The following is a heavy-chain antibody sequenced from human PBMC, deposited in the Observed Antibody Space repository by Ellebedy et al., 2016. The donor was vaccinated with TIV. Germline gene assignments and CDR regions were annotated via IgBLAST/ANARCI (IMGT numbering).Heavy chain of an antibody. Sequence: GESLKISCAASGFTFSSHWMSWVRQAPGKGLEWVANINQDGSDTYYVDSVRGRFTISRDNAKNSLYLQMNNLRVEDTAVYYCAREWDYWGQGTLVTVSS. CDR1: GFTFSSHW. CDR3: AREWDY. CDR2: INQDGSDT. V-gene: IGHV3-7*01. J-gene: IGHJ4*02.